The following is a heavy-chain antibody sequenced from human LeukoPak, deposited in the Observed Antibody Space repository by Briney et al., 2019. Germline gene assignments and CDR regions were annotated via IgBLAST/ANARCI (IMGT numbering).Heavy chain of an antibody. CDR3: ARGRYRNWFDP. V-gene: IGHV4-61*02. J-gene: IGHJ5*02. D-gene: IGHD3-9*01. CDR1: GGSISSGSYY. CDR2: ISTSVNP. Sequence: SETLSLTCTVSGGSISSGSYYWNWIRQPAGKGLEWIGRISTSVNPNYNPSLKSRVTISVDTSKNQFSLKLNSVTAADTAVYYCARGRYRNWFDPWGQGTLVTVSS.